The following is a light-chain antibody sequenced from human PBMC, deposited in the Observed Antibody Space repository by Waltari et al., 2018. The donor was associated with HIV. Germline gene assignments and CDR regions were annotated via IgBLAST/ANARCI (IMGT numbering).Light chain of an antibody. J-gene: IGKJ1*01. CDR1: ESVRHENGFKY. V-gene: IGKV2-28*01. CDR3: MQTLRLPWT. Sequence: VMNQSPRYLPVTFGEPASISCASNESVRHENGFKYLDWYLQRPGRPPQLLIKLATSRAFGVPTRFGRSASDTNFTLTISRVETGDVGLYYCMQTLRLPWTFGQGTRV. CDR2: LAT.